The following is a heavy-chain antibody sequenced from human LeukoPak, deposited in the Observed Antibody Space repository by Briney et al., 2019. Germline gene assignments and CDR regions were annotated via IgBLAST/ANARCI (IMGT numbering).Heavy chain of an antibody. CDR1: GFTFDDYA. Sequence: PGGSLRLSCAASGFTFDDYAMHWVRQAPGKGLERVSGISWNSGSIGYADSVKGRFTISRDNAKNSLYLQMNSLRAEDTALYYCAKDTFSCSSTSCYVRAFDIWGQGTLVTVSS. V-gene: IGHV3-9*01. CDR3: AKDTFSCSSTSCYVRAFDI. CDR2: ISWNSGSI. D-gene: IGHD2-2*01. J-gene: IGHJ4*02.